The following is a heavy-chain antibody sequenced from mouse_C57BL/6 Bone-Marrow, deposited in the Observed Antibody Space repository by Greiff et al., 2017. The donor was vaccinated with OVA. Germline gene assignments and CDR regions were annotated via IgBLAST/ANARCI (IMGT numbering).Heavy chain of an antibody. CDR1: GFTFSSYG. CDR2: ISSGGSYT. V-gene: IGHV5-6*01. CDR3: ARYYYGSRWYFDV. J-gene: IGHJ1*03. Sequence: EVKVVESGGDLVKPGGSLKLSCAASGFTFSSYGMSWVRQTPDKRLEWVATISSGGSYTYYPDSVKGRFTISRDNAKNTLYLQMSSLKSEDTAMYYCARYYYGSRWYFDVWGTGTTVTVSS. D-gene: IGHD1-1*01.